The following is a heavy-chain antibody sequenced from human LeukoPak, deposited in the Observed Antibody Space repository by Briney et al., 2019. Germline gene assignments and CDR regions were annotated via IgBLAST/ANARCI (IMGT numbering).Heavy chain of an antibody. Sequence: GASLRLSCAASGFTFSSYGMSWVRQAPGKGLEWVSVISGSGDRTYHAASVKGRFTISRDDSKNTLYLQMNSLRVEDTALYYCAKGGTGSCYSEIDYWGQGTLVTVSS. CDR1: GFTFSSYG. J-gene: IGHJ4*02. V-gene: IGHV3-23*01. CDR2: ISGSGDRT. D-gene: IGHD2-15*01. CDR3: AKGGTGSCYSEIDY.